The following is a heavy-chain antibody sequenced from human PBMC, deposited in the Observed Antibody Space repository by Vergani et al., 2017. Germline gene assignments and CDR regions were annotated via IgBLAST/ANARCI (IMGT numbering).Heavy chain of an antibody. CDR1: GGSFNTYY. V-gene: IGHV4-59*13. Sequence: QVQLAESGPGLVKPSETLSLTCTVSGGSFNTYYWSWIRQSPGKGLEWIGYIYSTGSTNYNPSLNSRVTMSVDTSKNQFSLKLRSVTAADPAVYFCARVMYRDEASTGYRLEGMDIWGQGTTVTISS. D-gene: IGHD3-9*01. CDR3: ARVMYRDEASTGYRLEGMDI. CDR2: IYSTGST. J-gene: IGHJ6*02.